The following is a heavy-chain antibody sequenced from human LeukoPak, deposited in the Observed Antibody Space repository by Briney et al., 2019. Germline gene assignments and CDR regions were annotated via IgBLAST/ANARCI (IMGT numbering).Heavy chain of an antibody. Sequence: KPSETLSLTCTVSGGSISSSSYYWGWIRQPPGKGLEGIGCIYYSGSTYYNPSLKSRVTISVDTSKNQFSLKLSSVTAADTAVYYCARHAYNVDIVATIRSPVGYWGQGTLVTVSS. CDR3: ARHAYNVDIVATIRSPVGY. J-gene: IGHJ4*02. CDR2: IYYSGST. V-gene: IGHV4-39*01. D-gene: IGHD5-12*01. CDR1: GGSISSSSYY.